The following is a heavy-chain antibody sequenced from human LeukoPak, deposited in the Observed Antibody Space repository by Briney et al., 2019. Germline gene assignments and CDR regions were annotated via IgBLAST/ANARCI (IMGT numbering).Heavy chain of an antibody. CDR2: VFYSGST. Sequence: PSEPLSLTCTVSGGSVSSSSYHWGWIRQPPGKGLEWIGSVFYSGSTYYNPSLKSRVTMSVDTSKNQFSLKLSSVTAADTAVYYCARESESGIDYWGQGTLVTVSS. CDR1: GGSVSSSSYH. V-gene: IGHV4-39*07. J-gene: IGHJ4*02. CDR3: ARESESGIDY.